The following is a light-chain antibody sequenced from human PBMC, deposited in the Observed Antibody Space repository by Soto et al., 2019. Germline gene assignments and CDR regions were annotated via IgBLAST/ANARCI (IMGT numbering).Light chain of an antibody. Sequence: QPVLTQPPSASGPPGQRVTISCSGSSSNIGSYYVYWYQQFPGTAPRLLIHSNNRRPSGVPDRFSGSKSGTSASLAISGLRSEDEADYYCAAWDDSLGGPVFGTGTKVTVL. V-gene: IGLV1-47*02. J-gene: IGLJ1*01. CDR1: SSNIGSYY. CDR3: AAWDDSLGGPV. CDR2: SNN.